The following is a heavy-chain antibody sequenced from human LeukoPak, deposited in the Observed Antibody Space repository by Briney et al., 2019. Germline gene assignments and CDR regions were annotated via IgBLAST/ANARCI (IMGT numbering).Heavy chain of an antibody. Sequence: SVKVSCKASGGTFSSYTISWVRQAPGQGLEWMGRIIPILGIANYAQKFQGRVTITADKSTSTAYMELSSLRSGDTAVYYCARAPTRYFDWSHAFDIWGQGTMVTVSS. V-gene: IGHV1-69*02. CDR1: GGTFSSYT. J-gene: IGHJ3*02. CDR2: IIPILGIA. D-gene: IGHD3-9*01. CDR3: ARAPTRYFDWSHAFDI.